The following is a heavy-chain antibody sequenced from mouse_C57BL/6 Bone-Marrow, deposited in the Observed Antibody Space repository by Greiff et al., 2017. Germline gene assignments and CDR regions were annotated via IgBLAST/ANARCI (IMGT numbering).Heavy chain of an antibody. V-gene: IGHV8-12*01. CDR2: IYWDDDK. D-gene: IGHD1-1*01. CDR3: ARSPYYYGSSYPWFAY. CDR1: GFSLSTSGMG. Sequence: QVTLKESGPGILQSSQTLSLTCSFSGFSLSTSGMGVSWIRQPSGKGLEWLAHIYWDDDKRYNPSLKSRLTISKDTSRNQVFLKITSVDTADTATYYCARSPYYYGSSYPWFAYWGQGTLVTVSA. J-gene: IGHJ3*01.